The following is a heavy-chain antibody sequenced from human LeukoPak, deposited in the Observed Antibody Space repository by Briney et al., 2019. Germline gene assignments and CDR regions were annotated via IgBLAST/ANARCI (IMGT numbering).Heavy chain of an antibody. CDR2: IYYSGST. Sequence: SETLSLTCTVSGGSISSGGYYWSWIRQHPGKGLEWIGYIYYSGSTYYNPSLKSRVTISVDTSKNQFSLKLSSVTAADTAVCYCARGVSRDGYIYWGQGTLVTVSS. CDR3: ARGVSRDGYIY. J-gene: IGHJ4*02. D-gene: IGHD5-24*01. CDR1: GGSISSGGYY. V-gene: IGHV4-31*03.